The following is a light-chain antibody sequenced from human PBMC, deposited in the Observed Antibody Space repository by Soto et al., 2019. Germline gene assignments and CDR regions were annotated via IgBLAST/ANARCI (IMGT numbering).Light chain of an antibody. Sequence: EIVMTQSPGTLSVSPGEGATLSCWASQSIGRDVAWYQQRPGQAPRLLIYGASTRAPGIPARFSGSGSGTDFTLTISGLLSEDFALYFRQQYNNWPRTFGQGTNV. J-gene: IGKJ1*01. CDR3: QQYNNWPRT. CDR1: QSIGRD. CDR2: GAS. V-gene: IGKV3-15*01.